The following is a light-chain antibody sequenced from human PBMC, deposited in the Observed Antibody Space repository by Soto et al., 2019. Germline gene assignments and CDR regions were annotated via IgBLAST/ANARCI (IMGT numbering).Light chain of an antibody. CDR3: QQYYSYPQT. CDR2: AAS. J-gene: IGKJ2*01. Sequence: AIRMTQSPSSFSASTGDRVTITCRASQGISSYLAWYQQKPGKAPKRLIYAASTLQSGVPSRFSGNGSGTDVTLTISCLQSKDVATYYCQQYYSYPQTFGQGTKLESK. CDR1: QGISSY. V-gene: IGKV1-8*01.